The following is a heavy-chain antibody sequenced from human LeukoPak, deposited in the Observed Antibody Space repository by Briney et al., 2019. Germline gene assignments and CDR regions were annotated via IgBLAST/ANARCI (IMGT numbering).Heavy chain of an antibody. CDR2: IYYSGST. D-gene: IGHD5-18*01. Sequence: SETLSLTCTVSGGSISSSSYYWGWIRQPPGKGLEWIGSIYYSGSTYYNPSLKSRVTVSVDTSKNQFSLKLSSVTAADTAVYYCASSSWIKLWLLYYWGQGTLVTVSS. J-gene: IGHJ4*02. CDR3: ASSSWIKLWLLYY. V-gene: IGHV4-39*01. CDR1: GGSISSSSYY.